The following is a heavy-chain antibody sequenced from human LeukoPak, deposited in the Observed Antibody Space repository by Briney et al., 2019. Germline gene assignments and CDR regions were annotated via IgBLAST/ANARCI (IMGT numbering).Heavy chain of an antibody. CDR2: INHSGST. CDR1: GGSFSGYY. Sequence: PSETLSLTCAVYGGSFSGYYWSWIRQPPGKGLEWIGEINHSGSTNYNPSLKSRVTISVDTSKNQFSLKLSSVTAADTAVYYCARLRRGPYYYYYMDVGGKGTTVTISS. CDR3: ARLRRGPYYYYYMDV. J-gene: IGHJ6*03. V-gene: IGHV4-34*01. D-gene: IGHD3-10*01.